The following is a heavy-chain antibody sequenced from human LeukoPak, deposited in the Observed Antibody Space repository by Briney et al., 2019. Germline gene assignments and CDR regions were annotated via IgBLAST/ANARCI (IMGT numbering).Heavy chain of an antibody. CDR1: GFTFSSYA. V-gene: IGHV3-23*01. Sequence: GGSLRLSCAASGFTFSSYAMSWVRQAPGKGLEWVSGISGSGGSTYYADSVKGRFTISRDNSGTTLYLQMNSLRAEDTAVYYCARTPKLAMTGIVDYWGQGTLVTVSS. J-gene: IGHJ4*02. CDR2: ISGSGGST. CDR3: ARTPKLAMTGIVDY. D-gene: IGHD6-19*01.